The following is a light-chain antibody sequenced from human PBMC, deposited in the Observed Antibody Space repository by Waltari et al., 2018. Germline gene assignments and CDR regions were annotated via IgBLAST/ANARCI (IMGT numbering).Light chain of an antibody. CDR2: EGN. CDR3: GSWDSSLGIGV. J-gene: IGLJ3*02. CDR1: TPNIGNNS. V-gene: IGLV1-51*01. Sequence: QSVLTQAPSVSAAPGPTVTISCSGTTPNIGNNSVSWYQQLPGAAPKIVIYEGNRRPAGIPDRFSGSKSGASATLGITGHQTGDEADYYCGSWDSSLGIGVLGGGTRLTVL.